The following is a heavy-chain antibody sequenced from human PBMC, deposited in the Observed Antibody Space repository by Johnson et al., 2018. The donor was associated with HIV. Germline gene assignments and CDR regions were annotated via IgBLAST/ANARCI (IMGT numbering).Heavy chain of an antibody. CDR3: AKAYYSSSNLGAFDV. J-gene: IGHJ3*01. V-gene: IGHV3-33*06. CDR2: IWYDGSSK. D-gene: IGHD6-6*01. CDR1: GFTFSNYA. Sequence: QVQLVASGGGVVQPGRSLRVSCAASGFTFSNYAMHWVRQPPGKGLEWVAIIWYDGSSKYYADSVKGRFTISRDNSRNTLYLQMNSLRAEDTAVYYCAKAYYSSSNLGAFDVWGQGTLVTVSS.